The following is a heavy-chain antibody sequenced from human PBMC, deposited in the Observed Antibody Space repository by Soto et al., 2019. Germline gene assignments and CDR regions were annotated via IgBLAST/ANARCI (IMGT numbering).Heavy chain of an antibody. CDR3: AKDPYSSGWSLHNWFDP. V-gene: IGHV3-23*01. Sequence: HPGGSLRLSCAASGFTFSSYAMSWVRQAPGKGLEWVSAISGSGGSTYYADSVKGRFTISRDNSKNTLYLQMDSLRAEDTAVYYCAKDPYSSGWSLHNWFDPWGQGTLVTVSS. J-gene: IGHJ5*02. CDR2: ISGSGGST. CDR1: GFTFSSYA. D-gene: IGHD6-19*01.